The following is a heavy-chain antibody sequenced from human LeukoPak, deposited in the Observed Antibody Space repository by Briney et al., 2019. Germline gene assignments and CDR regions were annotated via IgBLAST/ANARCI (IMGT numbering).Heavy chain of an antibody. V-gene: IGHV4-61*05. Sequence: SETLSLTCTVSGGSISSSSYYWGWIRQPPGKGLEWIGYIYYSGSTNYNPSLKSRVTISVDTSKNQFSLKLSSVTAADTAVYYCARLMKGWELLLGVGYFDYWGQGTLVTVSS. CDR3: ARLMKGWELLLGVGYFDY. CDR1: GGSISSSSYY. CDR2: IYYSGST. D-gene: IGHD1-26*01. J-gene: IGHJ4*02.